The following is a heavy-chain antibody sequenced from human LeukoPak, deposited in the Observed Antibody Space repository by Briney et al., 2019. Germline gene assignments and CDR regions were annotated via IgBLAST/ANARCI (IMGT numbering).Heavy chain of an antibody. V-gene: IGHV3-21*01. CDR1: GLTFSSYS. CDR2: ISSSSSYI. D-gene: IGHD7-27*01. CDR3: AREGWGYYGMDV. Sequence: GGSLRLSCAASGLTFSSYSMNWVRQAPGKGLEWVSSISSSSSYIYYADSVKGRFTISRDNSKNSLYLQMNSLRAEDRAVYYCAREGWGYYGMDVWGQGTTVTVSS. J-gene: IGHJ6*02.